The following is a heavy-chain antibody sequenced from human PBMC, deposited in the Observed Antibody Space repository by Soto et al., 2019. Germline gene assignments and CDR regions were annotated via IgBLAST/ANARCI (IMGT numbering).Heavy chain of an antibody. Sequence: QVQLVESGGGVVQPGRSLRLSCAASGFTFSSYGMHWVRQAPGKGLEWVAVISYDGSNKYYADSVKGRFTISRDNSKNTLYLQMNSQRAEDTAVYYCANPRGAGAVAATWGQGTLVTVSS. CDR1: GFTFSSYG. J-gene: IGHJ5*02. D-gene: IGHD6-19*01. CDR2: ISYDGSNK. V-gene: IGHV3-30*18. CDR3: ANPRGAGAVAAT.